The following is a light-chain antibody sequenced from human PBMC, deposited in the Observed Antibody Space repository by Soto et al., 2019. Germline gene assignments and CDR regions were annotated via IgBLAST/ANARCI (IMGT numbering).Light chain of an antibody. CDR3: QQYGSSPSWT. CDR2: GAS. J-gene: IGKJ1*01. CDR1: QSVSSSY. Sequence: EIVLTQSPGTLSLSPGERATLSCRASQSVSSSYLAWYQQKPGQAPRLLIYGASSRATGIPDRFSGSGSGTEFTHTISRREPEDVAVYYCQQYGSSPSWTFGQGTKVEIK. V-gene: IGKV3-20*01.